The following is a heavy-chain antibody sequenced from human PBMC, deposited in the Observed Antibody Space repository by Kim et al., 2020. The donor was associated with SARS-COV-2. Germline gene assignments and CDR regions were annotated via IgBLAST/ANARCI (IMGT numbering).Heavy chain of an antibody. D-gene: IGHD1-1*01. Sequence: GGSLRLSCTASRFTFSDYWMNWVRQAPGKGLEWVANIKEDGSQIYYGDSVKGRFTISRDNAKNSLYLQMYSLRAEDTAVYYCATKATLGTLSDAFDIWGQGTMVIVSS. V-gene: IGHV3-7*03. CDR3: ATKATLGTLSDAFDI. CDR1: RFTFSDYW. J-gene: IGHJ3*02. CDR2: IKEDGSQI.